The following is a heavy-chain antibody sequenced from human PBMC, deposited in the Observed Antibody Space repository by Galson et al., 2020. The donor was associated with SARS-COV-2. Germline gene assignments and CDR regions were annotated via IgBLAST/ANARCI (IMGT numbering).Heavy chain of an antibody. V-gene: IGHV2-5*02. J-gene: IGHJ5*02. CDR3: AHRSITMIRGSFDP. CDR1: GFSLSTCGVG. D-gene: IGHD3-10*01. Sequence: SGPTLVKPTQTLTLTCTFSGFSLSTCGVGVGWIRQPPGKALDWLALIYWDDDKRYSPSLKNRLTITKDTSKNQVVLTMTNMDPVDIATYYCAHRSITMIRGSFDPWGQGTLVTVSS. CDR2: IYWDDDK.